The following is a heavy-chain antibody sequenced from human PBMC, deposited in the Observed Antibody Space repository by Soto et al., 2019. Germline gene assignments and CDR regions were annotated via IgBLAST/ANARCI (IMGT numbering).Heavy chain of an antibody. CDR1: GGTFSSYT. CDR2: IIPIFGTA. D-gene: IGHD2-2*01. CDR3: ARGGPLDIVVVPAATTPID. V-gene: IGHV1-69*13. J-gene: IGHJ4*02. Sequence: GASVKVSCKASGGTFSSYTISWVRQAPGQGLEWMGGIIPIFGTANYAQKFQGRVTITADESTSTAYMELSSLRSEDTAVYYCARGGPLDIVVVPAATTPIDWGQGTLVTVSS.